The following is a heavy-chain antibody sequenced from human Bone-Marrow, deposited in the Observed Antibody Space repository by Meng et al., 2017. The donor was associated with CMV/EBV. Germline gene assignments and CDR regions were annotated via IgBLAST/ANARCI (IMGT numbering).Heavy chain of an antibody. CDR1: GFTFSSYG. CDR3: ASEIGNYYDISGYYFLGYFDC. V-gene: IGHV3-21*01. Sequence: GESLKISCAASGFTFSSYGMNWVRQAPGKGLEWVSSISSSSSYIYYADSVKGRFTISRDNARNSLFLQMSSLRAEDTAVYYCASEIGNYYDISGYYFLGYFDCWGQGTQVTVSS. J-gene: IGHJ4*02. CDR2: ISSSSSYI. D-gene: IGHD3-22*01.